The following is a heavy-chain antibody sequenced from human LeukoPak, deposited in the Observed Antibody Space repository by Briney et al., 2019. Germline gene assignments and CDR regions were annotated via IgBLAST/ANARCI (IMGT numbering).Heavy chain of an antibody. CDR2: ICCSGST. CDR3: ARHWLTDPFDI. D-gene: IGHD6-19*01. CDR1: GGSISNYY. Sequence: SETLSLTCTVSGGSISNYYWSWIRQPPGKGLEWIGYICCSGSTNYNPSLKSRVTISVDTSQNQFSLKLSSVTAADTAVYYCARHWLTDPFDIWGQGTMVTVSS. J-gene: IGHJ3*02. V-gene: IGHV4-59*08.